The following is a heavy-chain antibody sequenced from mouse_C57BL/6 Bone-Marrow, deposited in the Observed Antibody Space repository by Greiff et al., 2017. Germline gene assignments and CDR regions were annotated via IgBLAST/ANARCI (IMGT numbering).Heavy chain of an antibody. V-gene: IGHV14-4*01. CDR3: TTPTVVSHGWYCDV. J-gene: IGHJ1*03. Sequence: EVQLQQSGAELVRPGASVKLSCTASGFNIKDDYMHWVKQRPEQGLEWIGWIDPENGDTEYASKFHGKATITADTSSNTAYLQLSSLTSEDTAVYYCTTPTVVSHGWYCDVWGTGTTVTVSS. CDR1: GFNIKDDY. CDR2: IDPENGDT. D-gene: IGHD1-1*01.